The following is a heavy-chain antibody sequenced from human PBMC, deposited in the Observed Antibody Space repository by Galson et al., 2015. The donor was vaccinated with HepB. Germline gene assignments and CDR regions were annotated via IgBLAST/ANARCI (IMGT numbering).Heavy chain of an antibody. D-gene: IGHD5-12*01. V-gene: IGHV4-34*01. CDR2: INRSGST. CDR1: GGSFSGYY. CDR3: ARVRWLRFVDY. J-gene: IGHJ4*02. Sequence: ETLSLTCAVYGGSFSGYYWSWIRQPPGKGLEWIGEINRSGSTNYNPSLKSRVTISVDTSKNQFSLKLSSVTAADTAVYYCARVRWLRFVDYWGQGTLVTVSS.